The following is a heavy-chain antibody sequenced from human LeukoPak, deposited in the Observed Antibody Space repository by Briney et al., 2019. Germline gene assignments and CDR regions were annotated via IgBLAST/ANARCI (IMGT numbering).Heavy chain of an antibody. CDR3: QIIAAAATGDAFDI. D-gene: IGHD6-13*01. CDR2: IIPILGTA. CDR1: GGTFSSYA. Sequence: ASVKVSCKASGGTFSSYAISWVRRAPGQGLEWMGGIIPILGTANYAQKFQGRVTITADESTSTAYMELSSLRSEDTAVYYCQIIAAAATGDAFDIWGQGTMVTVSS. J-gene: IGHJ3*02. V-gene: IGHV1-69*13.